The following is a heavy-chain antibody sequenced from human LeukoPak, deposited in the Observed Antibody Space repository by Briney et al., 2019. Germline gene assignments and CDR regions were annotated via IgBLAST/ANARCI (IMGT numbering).Heavy chain of an antibody. J-gene: IGHJ4*02. D-gene: IGHD3-3*01. CDR1: GFTFSSYW. V-gene: IGHV3-7*01. Sequence: GGSLRLSCAASGFTFSSYWMSWVRQAPGKGLEWVANIKQDVSEKYYVDSVKGRFTISRDNAKNSLYLQMNSLRAEDTAVYYCARDLTYYDFWSGYDNYFDYWGQGTLVTVSS. CDR2: IKQDVSEK. CDR3: ARDLTYYDFWSGYDNYFDY.